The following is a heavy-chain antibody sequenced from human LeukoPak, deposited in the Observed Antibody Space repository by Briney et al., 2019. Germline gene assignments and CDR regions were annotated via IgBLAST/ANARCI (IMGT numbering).Heavy chain of an antibody. CDR1: GFTFSSYS. CDR3: ATYPGSSWYEFYWFDP. CDR2: ISSSSSYI. D-gene: IGHD6-13*01. J-gene: IGHJ5*02. Sequence: SGGSLRLSCAASGFTFSSYSMNWVRQAPGKGLEWVSSISSSSSYIYYADSVKGRFTISRDNAKNSLYLQMNSLRAEDTAVYYCATYPGSSWYEFYWFDPWGQGTLVTVSS. V-gene: IGHV3-21*01.